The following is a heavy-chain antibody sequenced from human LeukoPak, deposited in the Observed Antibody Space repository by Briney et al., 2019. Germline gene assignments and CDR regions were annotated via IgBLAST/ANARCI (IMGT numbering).Heavy chain of an antibody. Sequence: GGSLRLSCAASGFTFSSYWMSWVRQAPGKGPEWVANIKQDGSEKYYVDSVEGRFTISRDNAKNSLYLQMNSLRAEDTAVYYCVTGGSYLSFDYWGQGTLVTVSS. CDR2: IKQDGSEK. CDR3: VTGGSYLSFDY. CDR1: GFTFSSYW. D-gene: IGHD1-26*01. J-gene: IGHJ4*02. V-gene: IGHV3-7*01.